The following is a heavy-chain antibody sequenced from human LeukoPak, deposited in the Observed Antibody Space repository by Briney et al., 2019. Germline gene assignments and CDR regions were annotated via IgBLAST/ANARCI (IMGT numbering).Heavy chain of an antibody. J-gene: IGHJ4*02. Sequence: GGSLRLSCLTSGFTLSTNAMTWVRQAPGKGLEWVSTMSGSGGSAYYADSVKGRFTISRDNSKNTLYLQMNSLRAEDTAMYHCAKDGSGGWGQGTLVTVSS. CDR3: AKDGSGG. CDR2: MSGSGGSA. D-gene: IGHD3-10*01. CDR1: GFTLSTNA. V-gene: IGHV3-23*01.